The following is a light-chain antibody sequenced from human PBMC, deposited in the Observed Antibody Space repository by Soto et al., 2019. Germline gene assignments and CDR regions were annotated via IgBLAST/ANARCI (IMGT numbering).Light chain of an antibody. CDR1: QSVSTN. CDR3: QQYHNWTPYT. J-gene: IGKJ2*01. CDR2: GAS. V-gene: IGKV3-15*01. Sequence: EIVMTQSPATLSVSPGERATLSCRASQSVSTNLVWYQQNPGQAPRLLMYGASTRATGIPARFSGSGSGTEFTLTISSLQSEDFAVYYCQQYHNWTPYTFGQGTKLEIK.